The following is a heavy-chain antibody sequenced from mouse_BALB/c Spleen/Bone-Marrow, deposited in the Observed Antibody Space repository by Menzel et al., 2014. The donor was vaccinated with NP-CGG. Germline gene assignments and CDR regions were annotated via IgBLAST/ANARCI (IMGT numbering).Heavy chain of an antibody. V-gene: IGHV1-20*02. CDR2: INPYNGDT. J-gene: IGHJ2*01. CDR3: GRGLEGDDAFDY. D-gene: IGHD2-2*01. CDR1: GYSFTGYF. Sequence: EVQLQQSGPELVKPGASVKISCKASGYSFTGYFMNWVMQSPGRSLEWTGRINPYNGDTFYNQKFKGKATLTVDKSSSAAHMELRSLASEDSSVNEGGRGLEGDDAFDYWGQGTTLTVSS.